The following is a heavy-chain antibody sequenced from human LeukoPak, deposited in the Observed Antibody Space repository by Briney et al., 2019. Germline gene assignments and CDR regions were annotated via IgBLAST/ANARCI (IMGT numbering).Heavy chain of an antibody. D-gene: IGHD2-2*01. Sequence: PGGSLRLSCAASEFTFSSYAMTWVRQAPGKGLEWVSTVTNGGANTQHVDSVRGRFTISRDNSKNTLYLQMNSLRAEDTAVYYCAKGVGPSAPNGRVFDFWGQGILVTVSS. V-gene: IGHV3-23*01. CDR1: EFTFSSYA. J-gene: IGHJ4*02. CDR2: VTNGGANT. CDR3: AKGVGPSAPNGRVFDF.